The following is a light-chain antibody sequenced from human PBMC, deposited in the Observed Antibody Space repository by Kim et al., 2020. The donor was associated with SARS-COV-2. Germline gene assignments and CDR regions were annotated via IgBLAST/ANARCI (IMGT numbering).Light chain of an antibody. CDR2: GAS. V-gene: IGKV3-15*01. CDR1: QSVSSD. Sequence: EIVMTQSPATLSVSPGERATLSCRASQSVSSDLAWYQQKPGQAPRLLIYGASTRATGIPARFSGSGSGTEFTLTISSLQSEDFAAYYCQQYNKWPPRYTFGQGTKLEI. J-gene: IGKJ2*01. CDR3: QQYNKWPPRYT.